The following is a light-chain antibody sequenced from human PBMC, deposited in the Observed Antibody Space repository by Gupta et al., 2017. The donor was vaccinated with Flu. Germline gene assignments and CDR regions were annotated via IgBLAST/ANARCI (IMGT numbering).Light chain of an antibody. CDR1: RSDVGGYNY. Sequence: QSALTQPRSVSGSPGQSVTISCTGTRSDVGGYNYVSWYQQHPGKAPKLMIYDVSKRPSGVPDRFSGSKSGNTASLTISGLQAEDEADYYCCSYAGSYTFAVFGGGTQLTVL. J-gene: IGLJ7*01. CDR3: CSYAGSYTFAV. CDR2: DVS. V-gene: IGLV2-11*01.